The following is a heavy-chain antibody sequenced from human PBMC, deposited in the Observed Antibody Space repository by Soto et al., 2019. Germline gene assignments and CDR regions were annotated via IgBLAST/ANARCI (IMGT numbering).Heavy chain of an antibody. V-gene: IGHV1-18*04. J-gene: IGHJ4*02. D-gene: IGHD3-10*01. CDR1: GYTFTSYG. CDR2: ISAHNGDT. Sequence: QVQLVQSGAEVKNPGASVKVSCKASGYTFTSYGITWVRQAPGQGLEWMGWISAHNGDTTYAQKFQGRVTMTTDTSTRTAYMELRSLRSDDTAVYFGARVRLSLFDYWGQGTLVTVSS. CDR3: ARVRLSLFDY.